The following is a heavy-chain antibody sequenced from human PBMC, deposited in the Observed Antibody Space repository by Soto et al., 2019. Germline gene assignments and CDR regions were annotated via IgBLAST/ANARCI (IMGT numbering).Heavy chain of an antibody. CDR3: ARGTSSWSRITMIVVVIFDY. V-gene: IGHV1-8*01. CDR1: GYTFASYD. J-gene: IGHJ4*02. D-gene: IGHD3-22*01. CDR2: MNPNSGNT. Sequence: ASVKVSCKASGYTFASYDINWVRQATGQGSERMGWMNPNSGNTGYAQTFQGRVTMTRNTSIITAYMELSSLRSEDTAVYYCARGTSSWSRITMIVVVIFDYWGQGTLVTVSS.